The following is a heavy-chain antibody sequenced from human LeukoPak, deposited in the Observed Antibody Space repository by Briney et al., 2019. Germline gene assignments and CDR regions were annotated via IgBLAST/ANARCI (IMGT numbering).Heavy chain of an antibody. J-gene: IGHJ4*02. CDR3: ANNLYCASASCL. CDR1: GFIFSDYT. CDR2: ISPDSSYI. Sequence: PGGSLRLSCAASGFIFSDYTMNWVRQAPGKGMEWVSSISPDSSYILYADSVKGRFTISRDNAKNSLYLQMNSLRVEDTVTYYCANNLYCASASCLWGQGTLVSVSS. D-gene: IGHD2-2*01. V-gene: IGHV3-21*01.